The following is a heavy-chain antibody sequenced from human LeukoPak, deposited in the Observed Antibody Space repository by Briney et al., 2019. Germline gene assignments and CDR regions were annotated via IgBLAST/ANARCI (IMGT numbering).Heavy chain of an antibody. Sequence: SVKVSCKASGHTFSSYGINWVRQAPGQGLEWMGRIIPMFGTANYAQKFQGRVTIATDESTSTVYMELSSVRSEDTAVYYCARDEGPRYCSSTNCYNYYYYYMDVWGKGTTVTVSS. CDR3: ARDEGPRYCSSTNCYNYYYYYMDV. CDR2: IIPMFGTA. V-gene: IGHV1-69*05. J-gene: IGHJ6*03. CDR1: GHTFSSYG. D-gene: IGHD2-2*02.